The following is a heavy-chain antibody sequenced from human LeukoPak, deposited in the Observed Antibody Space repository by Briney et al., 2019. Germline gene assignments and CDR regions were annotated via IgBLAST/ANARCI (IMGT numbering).Heavy chain of an antibody. Sequence: SETLSLTCAVYGGSFSGYYWTWIRQPPGKGLEWIGEIHFSGSITYNPSLKSRVAISVDTSKNQFSLNLSSVTAADTAVYYCSRGSDEYKGGNYWGQGTLVSVSS. J-gene: IGHJ4*02. CDR1: GGSFSGYY. D-gene: IGHD5-24*01. CDR2: IHFSGSI. V-gene: IGHV4-34*01. CDR3: SRGSDEYKGGNY.